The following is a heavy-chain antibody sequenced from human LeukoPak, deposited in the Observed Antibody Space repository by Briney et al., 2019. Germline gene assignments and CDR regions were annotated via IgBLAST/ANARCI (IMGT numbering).Heavy chain of an antibody. CDR3: ARIDSRGSTWDY. CDR2: IRPDGSAK. J-gene: IGHJ4*02. V-gene: IGHV3-7*01. D-gene: IGHD3-22*01. CDR1: GFTFSNHW. Sequence: GGSLRLSCAASGFTFSNHWMSWVRQAPGKGLEWVTNIRPDGSAKYYGDSVEGRLTISRDNAKNSLYLQMNSLRADDTAVYYCARIDSRGSTWDYWGQGTLVTVSS.